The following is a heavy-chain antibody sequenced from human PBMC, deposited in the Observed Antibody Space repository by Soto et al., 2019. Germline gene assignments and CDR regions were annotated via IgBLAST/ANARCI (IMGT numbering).Heavy chain of an antibody. V-gene: IGHV1-69*02. Sequence: QVQLVQSGAEVKKPGSSVKVSCKASGGTSSSYTISWVRQAPGQGLEWMGRIIPILGIANYAQKFQGRVTITADKSTSTAYMELSSLRSEDTAVYYCATQAYCSGGSCYPDYWGQGTLVTVSS. CDR1: GGTSSSYT. CDR2: IIPILGIA. CDR3: ATQAYCSGGSCYPDY. D-gene: IGHD2-15*01. J-gene: IGHJ4*02.